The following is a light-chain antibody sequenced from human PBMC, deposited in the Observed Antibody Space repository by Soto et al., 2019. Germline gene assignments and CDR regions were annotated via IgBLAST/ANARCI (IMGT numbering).Light chain of an antibody. CDR2: GAS. V-gene: IGKV3-15*01. J-gene: IGKJ2*01. CDR3: QQYNNWPHT. CDR1: QSVSSN. Sequence: IVMTQSPAPLSVSPGERATLSCRASQSVSSNLAWYQQKPGQAPRLLIYGASTRATGIPARFSGSGSGTEFTLTISSLQSEDFAVYYCQQYNNWPHTFGQGTKLEI.